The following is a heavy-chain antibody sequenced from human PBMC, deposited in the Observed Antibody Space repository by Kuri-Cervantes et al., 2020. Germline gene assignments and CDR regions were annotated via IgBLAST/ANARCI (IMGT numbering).Heavy chain of an antibody. CDR2: IWYDGSNK. CDR3: ARVSGYSYGLDGMDV. Sequence: LSLTCAASGFTFSSYGIHWVRQAPGKGLEWVAVIWYDGSNKYYADSVKGRFTISRDNSKNTLYLQMNSLRSEDTAVYYCARVSGYSYGLDGMDVWGQGTTVTVSS. V-gene: IGHV3-33*01. J-gene: IGHJ6*02. CDR1: GFTFSSYG. D-gene: IGHD5-18*01.